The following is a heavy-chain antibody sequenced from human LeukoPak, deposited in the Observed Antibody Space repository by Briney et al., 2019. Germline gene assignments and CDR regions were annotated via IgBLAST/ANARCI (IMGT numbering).Heavy chain of an antibody. J-gene: IGHJ2*01. CDR2: ISSSGSTI. D-gene: IGHD5-24*01. V-gene: IGHV3-48*03. CDR1: GFTFSSYE. Sequence: GGPLRLSCAASGFTFSSYEMNWVRQAPGKGLEWASYISSSGSTIYYADSVKGRFTISRGNAKNSLYLQMNSLRAEDTAVYYCARGSQRWLQFSVWYFDLWGRGTLVTVSS. CDR3: ARGSQRWLQFSVWYFDL.